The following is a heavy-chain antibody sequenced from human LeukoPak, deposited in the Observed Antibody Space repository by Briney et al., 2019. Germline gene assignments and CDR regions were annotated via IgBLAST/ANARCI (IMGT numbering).Heavy chain of an antibody. V-gene: IGHV7-4-1*02. CDR2: INTNTGNP. CDR3: ARSIGAAGYMDV. D-gene: IGHD6-13*01. Sequence: GASVKVSCKASGYTFNNFDIDWIRQAPGQGLEWMGWINTNTGNPTYAQGFTGRLVFSLDTSVSTAYLQISSLKAEDTAVYYCARSIGAAGYMDVWGKGTTVTVSS. CDR1: GYTFNNFD. J-gene: IGHJ6*03.